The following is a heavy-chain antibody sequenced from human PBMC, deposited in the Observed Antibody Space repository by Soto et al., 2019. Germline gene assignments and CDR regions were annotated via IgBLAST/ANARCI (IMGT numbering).Heavy chain of an antibody. J-gene: IGHJ6*02. CDR1: GFSFSSYS. D-gene: IGHD2-2*01. CDR3: AREGRKRGTRYGMDV. V-gene: IGHV3-21*01. Sequence: GGSLRLSCAASGFSFSSYSMNLVRQAPGKGLEWVSSISSSSSYIYYADSVKGRFTISRDNAKNSLYLQMNSLRAEDTAVYYCAREGRKRGTRYGMDVWGQGTTVTVPS. CDR2: ISSSSSYI.